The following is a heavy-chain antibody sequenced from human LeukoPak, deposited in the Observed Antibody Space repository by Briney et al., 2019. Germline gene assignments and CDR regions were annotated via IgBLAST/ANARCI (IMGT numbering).Heavy chain of an antibody. V-gene: IGHV4-39*07. CDR3: ARVRREKAAATKDYYFDY. CDR1: GASINSSSSY. J-gene: IGHJ4*02. D-gene: IGHD6-13*01. Sequence: SETLSLTCAVSGASINSSSSYWHWIRQPPGKGLEWIGSIYYSGSTCYNPSLKSRVTISVDTSKNQFSLKLSSVTAADTAVYYCARVRREKAAATKDYYFDYWGQGTLVTVSS. CDR2: IYYSGST.